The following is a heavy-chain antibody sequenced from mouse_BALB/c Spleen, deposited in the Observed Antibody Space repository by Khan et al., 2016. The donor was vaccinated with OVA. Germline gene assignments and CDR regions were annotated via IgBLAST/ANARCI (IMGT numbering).Heavy chain of an antibody. J-gene: IGHJ4*01. CDR1: GYSITSGYA. D-gene: IGHD1-1*01. V-gene: IGHV3-2*02. Sequence: VQLKESGPGLVKPSQSLSLTCTVTGYSITSGYAWNWIRQFPGNKLEWMGYISYSGSTSYNPSLRSRISITRDTSKNQFFLQLNSVTTEDTATYYCARKNYYGYAMDYWGQGTSVTGSS. CDR3: ARKNYYGYAMDY. CDR2: ISYSGST.